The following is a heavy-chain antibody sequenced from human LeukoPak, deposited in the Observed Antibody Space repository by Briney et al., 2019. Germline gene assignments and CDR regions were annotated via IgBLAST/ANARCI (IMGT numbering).Heavy chain of an antibody. CDR1: GFTFSSYS. CDR3: ARGSGWSLFDY. Sequence: PGGSLRLSCAASGFTFSSYSMNWVRQAPGKGLEWVSYISSSSTIYYADSVKGRFTISRGNAKNSLYLQMNSLRAEDTAVYYCARGSGWSLFDYWGQGTLVTVSS. D-gene: IGHD6-19*01. V-gene: IGHV3-48*01. J-gene: IGHJ4*02. CDR2: ISSSSTI.